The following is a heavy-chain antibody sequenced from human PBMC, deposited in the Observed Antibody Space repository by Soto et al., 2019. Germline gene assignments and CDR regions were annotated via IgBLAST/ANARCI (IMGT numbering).Heavy chain of an antibody. D-gene: IGHD2-8*01. CDR1: GGSISSYY. Sequence: SETLSLTCTVSGGSISSYYWSWIRQPPGKGLEWIGYIYYSGSTNYNPSLKSRVTISVDTSKNQFSLKLSSVTAADTAVYYCARGIRTNGVFRGNWFYPWGQGTLVTVSS. V-gene: IGHV4-59*01. CDR3: ARGIRTNGVFRGNWFYP. CDR2: IYYSGST. J-gene: IGHJ5*02.